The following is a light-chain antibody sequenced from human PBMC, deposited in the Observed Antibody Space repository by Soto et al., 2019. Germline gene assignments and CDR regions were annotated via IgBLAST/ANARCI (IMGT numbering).Light chain of an antibody. CDR2: GVT. J-gene: IGLJ1*01. Sequence: QSALTQPASVSGSPRQSITISCTGTGSYVGGYNYVSWYQQHPGKAPKLMIYGVTNRTSGVSNRFSGSKSGNTPSLTISGLQPEDEADYYCSSYTSSSTLVFGIGAKVTFL. V-gene: IGLV2-14*01. CDR1: GSYVGGYNY. CDR3: SSYTSSSTLV.